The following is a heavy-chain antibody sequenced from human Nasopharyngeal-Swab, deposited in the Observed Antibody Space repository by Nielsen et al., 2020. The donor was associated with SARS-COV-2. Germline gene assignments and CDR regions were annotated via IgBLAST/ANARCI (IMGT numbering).Heavy chain of an antibody. V-gene: IGHV3-23*01. CDR2: ISGSGGST. D-gene: IGHD6-6*01. CDR3: AKAVAPSSS. Sequence: GESLKISCAASGFTFSSYAMSWVRQAPGKGLEWVSAISGSGGSTYYADSVKGWFTISRDNSKNTLYLQMNSLRAEDTAVYYCAKAVAPSSSWGQGTLVTVSS. CDR1: GFTFSSYA. J-gene: IGHJ5*02.